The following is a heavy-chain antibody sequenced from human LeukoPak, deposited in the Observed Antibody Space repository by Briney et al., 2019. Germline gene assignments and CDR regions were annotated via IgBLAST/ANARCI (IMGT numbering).Heavy chain of an antibody. J-gene: IGHJ5*02. CDR2: IYYSGST. CDR1: GDSISSYY. Sequence: SETLSLTCTVSGDSISSYYWNWIRQPPGKGLEWIGYIYYSGSTNYNPSLKSRVTISVDTSKKQFPLKLSSVTAADTAVYYCARIITYYDFSCWFDPWGQGTLVTVSS. CDR3: ARIITYYDFSCWFDP. D-gene: IGHD3-3*01. V-gene: IGHV4-59*08.